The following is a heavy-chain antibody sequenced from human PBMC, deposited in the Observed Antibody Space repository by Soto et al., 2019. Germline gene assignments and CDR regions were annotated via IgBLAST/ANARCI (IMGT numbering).Heavy chain of an antibody. Sequence: LSLTCSVSGSYITSGDYHWTWIRQAPGKGLEWIGYISHSETTYYSPALKNRIIISSDFSMNQFSLRLNSVTAADTAVYFCAGFGVGDRDDKWGQGTLVTVSS. V-gene: IGHV4-30-4*01. CDR2: ISHSETT. J-gene: IGHJ4*02. D-gene: IGHD2-8*01. CDR1: GSYITSGDYH. CDR3: AGFGVGDRDDK.